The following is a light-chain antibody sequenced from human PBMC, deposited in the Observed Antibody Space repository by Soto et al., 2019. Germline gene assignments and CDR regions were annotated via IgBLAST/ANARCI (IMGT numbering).Light chain of an antibody. CDR1: QSIGSY. V-gene: IGKV1-39*01. CDR2: AAS. CDR3: QQTDIISRIT. J-gene: IGKJ5*01. Sequence: DIQMTQSPSSLSASVGDRVTITCRASQSIGSYLNWYQQKPGKAPQLLIYAASSLQSGVPSRFSGSGSGTDFTLTISTLQPEDFATYYCQQTDIISRITFGQGTRLEIK.